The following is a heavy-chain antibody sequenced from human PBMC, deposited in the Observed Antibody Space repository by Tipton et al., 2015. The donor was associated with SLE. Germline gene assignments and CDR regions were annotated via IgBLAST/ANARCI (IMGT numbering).Heavy chain of an antibody. CDR1: GGSISSSSYY. CDR2: INHSGST. CDR3: ARVQNYYGSGSSDAFDI. J-gene: IGHJ3*02. D-gene: IGHD3-10*01. V-gene: IGHV4-39*07. Sequence: TLSLTCTVSGGSISSSSYYWGWIRQPPGKGLEWIGEINHSGSTNYNPSLKSRVTISVDTSKNQFSLKLSSVTAADTAVYYCARVQNYYGSGSSDAFDIWGQGTMVTVSS.